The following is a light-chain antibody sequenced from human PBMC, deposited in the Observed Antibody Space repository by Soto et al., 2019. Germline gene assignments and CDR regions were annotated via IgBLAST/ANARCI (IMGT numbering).Light chain of an antibody. CDR1: QSISRF. CDR2: GTS. V-gene: IGKV1-39*01. J-gene: IGKJ1*01. CDR3: QQSYTFPWT. Sequence: DIQMTQSPSSLSASIGDRVTITCRASQSISRFLNWYQQKPGKAPKLLIYGTSTLESGVPSRFSGSGSETDFSLSISSLQPEDFATYYCQQSYTFPWTFGHGTKVEIK.